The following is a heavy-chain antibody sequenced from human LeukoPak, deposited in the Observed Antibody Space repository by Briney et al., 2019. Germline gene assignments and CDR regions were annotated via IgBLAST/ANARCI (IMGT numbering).Heavy chain of an antibody. D-gene: IGHD6-19*01. CDR1: GFTFSSYA. V-gene: IGHV3-23*01. CDR2: ISGSGGST. Sequence: PGGSLRLSCAASGFTFSSYAMSWARQAPGKGLEWVSAISGSGGSTYYADSVKGRFTISRDNSKNTLYLQMNSLRAEDTAVYYCAKTGSSGWDYYYYYYYMDVWGKGTTVTVSS. J-gene: IGHJ6*03. CDR3: AKTGSSGWDYYYYYYYMDV.